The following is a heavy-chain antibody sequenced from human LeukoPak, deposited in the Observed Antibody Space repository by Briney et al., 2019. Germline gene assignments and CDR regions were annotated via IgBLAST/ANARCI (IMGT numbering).Heavy chain of an antibody. CDR2: INHSGST. CDR3: ARTYGGSYVNWFDP. D-gene: IGHD1-26*01. V-gene: IGHV4-34*01. J-gene: IGHJ5*02. CDR1: GGSFSGYY. Sequence: SETLSLTCAVYGGSFSGYYWSWIRQPPGKGLEWMGEINHSGSTNYNPSLKSRVTISVDTSKNQFSLKLSSVTAADTAVYYCARTYGGSYVNWFDPWGQGTLVTVSS.